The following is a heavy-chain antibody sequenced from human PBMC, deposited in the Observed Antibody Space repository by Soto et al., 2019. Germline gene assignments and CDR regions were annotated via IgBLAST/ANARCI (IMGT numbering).Heavy chain of an antibody. CDR2: IYSDAFDT. CDR3: KRLTAGYFDGLAF. CDR1: EDRFTSYW. Sequence: SLRDSCSVAEDRFTSYWMDWVRQKQGKGLEWMGIIYSDAFDTKYSPYFQVQVTISADKSISSAYLQWRRLKASDIYFYYCKRLTAGYFDGLAFWGHGTMVPVSS. V-gene: IGHV5-51*01. D-gene: IGHD3-9*01. J-gene: IGHJ4*01.